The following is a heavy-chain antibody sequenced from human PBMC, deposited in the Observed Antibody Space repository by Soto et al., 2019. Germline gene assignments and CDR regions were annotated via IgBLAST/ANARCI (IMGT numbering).Heavy chain of an antibody. Sequence: QVHLVQSGAEVKKPGASVRVSCKASGYSFTGNSLHWVRQAPGQGLEWMGWIHPNNGCTNYAMKFQGWVTMTRDTSVNTAYIHLNRLKSVDTAVYYCVTQLSGGVYWGQGTLVTVSS. J-gene: IGHJ4*02. V-gene: IGHV1-2*04. CDR3: VTQLSGGVY. CDR2: IHPNNGCT. CDR1: GYSFTGNS. D-gene: IGHD1-1*01.